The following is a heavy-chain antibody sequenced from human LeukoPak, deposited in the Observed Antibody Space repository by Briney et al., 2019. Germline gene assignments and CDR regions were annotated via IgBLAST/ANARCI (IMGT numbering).Heavy chain of an antibody. CDR1: AVSVSRHF. CDR3: ARVKYDYVWGSYRDIDLTDY. J-gene: IGHJ4*02. CDR2: VFSSGST. V-gene: IGHV4-59*02. D-gene: IGHD3-16*02. Sequence: SETLSLTCNFSAVSVSRHFWSWIRQTPEKGLEWLGYVFSSGSTNYNPSLKSRVTISVDTSKNQFSLKLSSVTAADTAVYYCARVKYDYVWGSYRDIDLTDYWGQGTLVTVSS.